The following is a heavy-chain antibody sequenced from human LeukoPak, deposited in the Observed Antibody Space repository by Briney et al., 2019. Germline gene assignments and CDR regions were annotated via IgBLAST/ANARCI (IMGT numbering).Heavy chain of an antibody. Sequence: SETLSLTCTVSGGSISSYYWSWIRQPPGKGLEWIGYIYYSGSTNYNPSLKSRVTISVDTSKNQFSLKLSSVTAADTAVYYCARQRGYSGYDWGDYYYYGMDVWGQGTTVTVSS. V-gene: IGHV4-59*08. D-gene: IGHD5-12*01. CDR1: GGSISSYY. CDR3: ARQRGYSGYDWGDYYYYGMDV. J-gene: IGHJ6*02. CDR2: IYYSGST.